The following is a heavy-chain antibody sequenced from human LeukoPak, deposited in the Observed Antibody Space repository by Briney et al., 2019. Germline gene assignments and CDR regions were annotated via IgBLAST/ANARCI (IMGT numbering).Heavy chain of an antibody. CDR3: ARDLSGTYMVDY. CDR1: GFAFNSYA. J-gene: IGHJ4*02. CDR2: ISHDGSAQ. V-gene: IGHV3-30-3*01. Sequence: GGPLRLSCAVSGFAFNSYAMHWVRQAPGEGLEWEAFISHDGSAQSYADSVKGRFTISRDNSKNTLYLQMNSLRPEDTAVYYCARDLSGTYMVDYWGQGTLVTVSS. D-gene: IGHD1-26*01.